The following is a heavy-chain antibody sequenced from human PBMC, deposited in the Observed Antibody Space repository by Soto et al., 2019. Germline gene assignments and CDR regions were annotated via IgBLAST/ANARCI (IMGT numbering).Heavy chain of an antibody. CDR3: ARDRHYDFWSGYYTSWFDP. D-gene: IGHD3-3*01. J-gene: IGHJ5*02. CDR1: GYTFTSYY. Sequence: GASVKVSCKASGYTFTSYYMHWVRQAPGQGLEWMGIINPSGGSTSYAQKFQGRVTMTRDTSTSTVYMELSSLRSEDTAVYYCARDRHYDFWSGYYTSWFDPWGQGTLVTVSS. CDR2: INPSGGST. V-gene: IGHV1-46*01.